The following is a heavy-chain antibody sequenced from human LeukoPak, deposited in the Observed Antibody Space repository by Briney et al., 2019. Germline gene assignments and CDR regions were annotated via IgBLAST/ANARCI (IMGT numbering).Heavy chain of an antibody. CDR1: GYTFTGYY. J-gene: IGHJ5*02. CDR2: VNPNNGVP. V-gene: IGHV1-2*06. CDR3: AREVGYSSSYYGRFDP. Sequence: GASVKVSCKASGYTFTGYYVHWVRQAPGQGLEWMGRVNPNNGVPNYAQKFQGRVTMTRDTAISTFYMELNSLRSDDTAVYFCAREVGYSSSYYGRFDPWGQGTLVIVSS. D-gene: IGHD2-2*01.